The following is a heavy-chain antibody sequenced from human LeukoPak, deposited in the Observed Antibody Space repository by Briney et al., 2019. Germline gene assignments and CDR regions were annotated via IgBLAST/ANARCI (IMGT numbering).Heavy chain of an antibody. V-gene: IGHV3-74*01. CDR3: ARGMYGATRAFDY. D-gene: IGHD1-26*01. CDR2: INSDGSST. Sequence: PGRSLRLSCAAPGFTFSSYGMHWVRQAPGKGLVWVSRINSDGSSTSYADSVKGRFTISRDNAKNTLYLQMNSLRAEDTAVYYCARGMYGATRAFDYWGQGTLVTVSS. CDR1: GFTFSSYG. J-gene: IGHJ4*02.